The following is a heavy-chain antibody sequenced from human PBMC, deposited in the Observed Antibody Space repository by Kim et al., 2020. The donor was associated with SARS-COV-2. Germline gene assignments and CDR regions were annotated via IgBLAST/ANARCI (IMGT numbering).Heavy chain of an antibody. Sequence: GGSLRLSCAASGSLFSSYWMTWVRQAPGKGLEWVANIKIEGSEKNYVDSVKGRFTISRDNAKKTVSLQMNNLTPEDTAVYYCARDWPTGEYWYFYGLDVWGQGTTVTV. CDR3: ARDWPTGEYWYFYGLDV. J-gene: IGHJ6*02. CDR2: IKIEGSEK. V-gene: IGHV3-7*01. D-gene: IGHD2-8*02. CDR1: GSLFSSYW.